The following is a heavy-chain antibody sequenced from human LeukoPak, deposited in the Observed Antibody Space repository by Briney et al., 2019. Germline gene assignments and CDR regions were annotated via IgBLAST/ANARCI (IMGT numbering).Heavy chain of an antibody. CDR2: IIPIFGTA. J-gene: IGHJ4*02. CDR1: GGTFSSYA. D-gene: IGHD3-16*01. V-gene: IGHV1-69*05. CDR3: ARALLGEYYFDY. Sequence: SVKVSCXASGGTFSSYAISWVRQAPGQGLEWMGRIIPIFGTANYAQKFQGRVTITTDESTSTAYMELSSPRSEDTAVYYCARALLGEYYFDYWGQGTLVTVSS.